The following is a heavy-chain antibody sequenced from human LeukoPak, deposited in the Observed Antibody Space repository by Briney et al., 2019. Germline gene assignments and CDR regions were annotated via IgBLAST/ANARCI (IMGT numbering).Heavy chain of an antibody. CDR3: AELGITMIGGV. Sequence: GGSLRLSCVDSTFGVRANYMTWVRQAPGKGLEWVSVLYSGGSEYYADSVKGRFTISRDNAKNSLYLQMNSLRAEDTAVYYCAELGITMIGGVWGKGTTVTISS. CDR2: LYSGGSE. J-gene: IGHJ6*04. CDR1: TFGVRANY. D-gene: IGHD3-10*02. V-gene: IGHV3-69-1*02.